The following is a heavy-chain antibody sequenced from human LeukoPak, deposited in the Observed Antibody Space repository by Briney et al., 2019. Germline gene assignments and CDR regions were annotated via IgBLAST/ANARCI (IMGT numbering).Heavy chain of an antibody. CDR1: GFTFSSYA. J-gene: IGHJ3*02. CDR2: ISGSGGST. D-gene: IGHD1-26*01. V-gene: IGHV3-23*01. Sequence: PGGSLRLSCVASGFTFSSYAMSGVRPAPGRGREWVSAISGSGGSTYYADSVKGRFTISRDNSKNTLYLQMNSLRAEDTAVYYCAKAARVGATNGAFDIWGQGTMVTVSS. CDR3: AKAARVGATNGAFDI.